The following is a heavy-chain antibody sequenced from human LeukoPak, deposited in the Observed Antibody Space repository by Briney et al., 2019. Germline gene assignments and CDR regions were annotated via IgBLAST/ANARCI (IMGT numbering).Heavy chain of an antibody. CDR3: AKDRIDSGSYYYIDV. V-gene: IGHV3-23*01. CDR1: GFTFSSHA. J-gene: IGHJ4*02. D-gene: IGHD3-10*01. Sequence: GGSLRLSCAASGFTFSSHAMNWVRQAPGKGLECVSGMSGSCIYTYYADSVKGRYIISRDNSKNTLYLQMNILRAEDTAIYYCAKDRIDSGSYYYIDVWGQGTLVTVSS. CDR2: MSGSCIYT.